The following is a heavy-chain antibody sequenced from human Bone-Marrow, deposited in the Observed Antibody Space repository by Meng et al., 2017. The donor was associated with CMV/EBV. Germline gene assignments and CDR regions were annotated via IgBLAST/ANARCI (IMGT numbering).Heavy chain of an antibody. D-gene: IGHD4-17*01. CDR1: GFTFNSYA. V-gene: IGHV3-21*01. CDR3: ARVIESTTVTTNYYYYGMDV. J-gene: IGHJ6*02. CDR2: ISSSSSYI. Sequence: GGSLRLSCAASGFTFNSYAMNWVRQAPGKGLEWVSSISSSSSYIYYADSVKGRFTISRDNAKNSLYLQMNSLRAEDTAVYYCARVIESTTVTTNYYYYGMDVWGQGTTFTVSS.